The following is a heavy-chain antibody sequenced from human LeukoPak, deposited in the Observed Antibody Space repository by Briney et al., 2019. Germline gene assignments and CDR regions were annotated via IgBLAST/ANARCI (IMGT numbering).Heavy chain of an antibody. D-gene: IGHD3-22*01. Sequence: SSETLSLTCTVSGGSVSSSNWSGLGQPAGKGLEWIGRIYAGGHTDHNPSLRSRVTMSVDSSKNQFSLRLSCVTAADTAVYYCAREHKDYDGDGYYYGYWGQGILVTVSS. V-gene: IGHV4-4*07. J-gene: IGHJ4*02. CDR2: IYAGGHT. CDR1: GGSVSSSN. CDR3: AREHKDYDGDGYYYGY.